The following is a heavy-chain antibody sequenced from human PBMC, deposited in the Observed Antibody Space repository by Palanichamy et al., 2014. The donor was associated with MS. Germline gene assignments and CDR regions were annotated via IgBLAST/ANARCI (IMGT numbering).Heavy chain of an antibody. CDR1: GYTFTSYY. J-gene: IGHJ6*02. CDR3: ARGIHTGTYYYGMDV. CDR2: INPSGGSI. D-gene: IGHD1-1*01. V-gene: IGHV1-46*03. Sequence: QVQLVQSGAEVKKPGASVKVSCKASGYTFTSYYMHWVRQAPGQGLEWMGIINPSGGSISYAQKFQGRVTMTRDTSTSTVYMELSSLRSEDTAVYYCARGIHTGTYYYGMDVWGQGTTVTVSS.